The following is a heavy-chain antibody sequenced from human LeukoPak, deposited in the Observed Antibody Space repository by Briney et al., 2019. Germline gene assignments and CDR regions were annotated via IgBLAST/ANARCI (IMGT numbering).Heavy chain of an antibody. V-gene: IGHV3-30-3*01. CDR3: ARDLPDMVATCDY. CDR2: ISYDGSNK. J-gene: IGHJ4*02. D-gene: IGHD5-12*01. CDR1: GFTFSTYA. Sequence: GGSLRLSCAASGFTFSTYAMHWVRQAPGKGLEWVAVISYDGSNKYYADSVKGRFTISRDNSKNTLYLQMNSLRAEDTAVYYCARDLPDMVATCDYWGQGTLVTVSS.